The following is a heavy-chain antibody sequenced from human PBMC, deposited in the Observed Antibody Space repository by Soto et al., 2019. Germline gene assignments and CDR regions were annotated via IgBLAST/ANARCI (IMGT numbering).Heavy chain of an antibody. Sequence: GGSLRLSCAASGFTFSSYSMNWVRQAPGKGLEWVSYISSSSSTIYYADSVKGRFTISRDNAKNSLYLQMNSLRAEDTAVYYCARDPNYSNYNYYYYMDVWGKGTTVTVSS. CDR2: ISSSSSTI. CDR3: ARDPNYSNYNYYYYMDV. V-gene: IGHV3-48*01. CDR1: GFTFSSYS. D-gene: IGHD4-4*01. J-gene: IGHJ6*03.